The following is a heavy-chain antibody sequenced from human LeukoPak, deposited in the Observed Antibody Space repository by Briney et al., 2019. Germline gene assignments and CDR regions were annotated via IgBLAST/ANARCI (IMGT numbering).Heavy chain of an antibody. CDR2: ISDSGGST. J-gene: IGHJ4*02. V-gene: IGHV3-23*01. Sequence: QSGGSLRLSCAASGLTFSNYAMSWVRQAPGKGLEWVSGISDSGGSTYYADSVKGRFIISRDNSKNTLYLQMNSLRAEDTAVYYCAKRGIMTRGVIIIGFHKEAYYFDCWGQGTLVTVSS. D-gene: IGHD3-10*01. CDR3: AKRGIMTRGVIIIGFHKEAYYFDC. CDR1: GLTFSNYA.